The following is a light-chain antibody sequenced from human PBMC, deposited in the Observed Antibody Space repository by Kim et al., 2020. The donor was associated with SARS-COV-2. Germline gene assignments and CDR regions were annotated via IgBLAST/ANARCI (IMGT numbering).Light chain of an antibody. Sequence: GKTVTTSCTRSSDSIASNYVQWYQQRPGSSPSTVIYEDNQRPSGVPDRFSGSIDISSNSASLTISGLETEDEADYYCQSYDGTTEVFGGGTQLTVL. CDR3: QSYDGTTEV. CDR2: EDN. V-gene: IGLV6-57*01. J-gene: IGLJ2*01. CDR1: SDSIASNY.